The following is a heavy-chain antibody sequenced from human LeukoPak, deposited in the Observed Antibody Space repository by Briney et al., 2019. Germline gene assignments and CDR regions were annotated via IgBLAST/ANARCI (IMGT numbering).Heavy chain of an antibody. CDR1: GYTFTGYY. D-gene: IGHD6-13*01. J-gene: IGHJ4*02. CDR2: INPNSGGT. CDR3: ARDLRPHSGAAAGTEGDY. V-gene: IGHV1-2*02. Sequence: GASVKVSCKASGYTFTGYYMHWVRQAPGQGLEWMGWINPNSGGTNYAQKFQGRVTMTRDTSISTAYMELSRLRSDDTAVYYCARDLRPHSGAAAGTEGDYWGQGTLVTVSS.